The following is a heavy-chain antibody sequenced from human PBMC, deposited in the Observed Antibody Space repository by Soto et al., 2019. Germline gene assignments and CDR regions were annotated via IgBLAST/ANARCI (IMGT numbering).Heavy chain of an antibody. CDR3: AGVTWLRGMDG. D-gene: IGHD3-10*01. Sequence: SQTLSLTCAISGDSVSSNSGAWNWIRQCPSSGHEWPGRTYYRSSWSFDYALSVKSRVTIDPDTSKNQFSLHLDSLTPEDTAVYYCAGVTWLRGMDGWGQGTPVTVSS. CDR1: GDSVSSNSGA. V-gene: IGHV6-1*01. J-gene: IGHJ6*02. CDR2: TYYRSSWSF.